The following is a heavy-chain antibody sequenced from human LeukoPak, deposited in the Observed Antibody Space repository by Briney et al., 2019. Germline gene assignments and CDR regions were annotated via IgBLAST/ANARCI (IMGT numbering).Heavy chain of an antibody. CDR2: ISGSGGST. D-gene: IGHD1-26*01. CDR1: GVTVSNNY. Sequence: PGGSLRLSCAVSGVTVSNNYMAWVRQAPGKGLEWVSAISGSGGSTYYADSVKGRFTISRDNSKNTLYLQMNSLRAEDTAVYYCAKDQWGSYVLDYWGQGTLVTVSS. V-gene: IGHV3-23*01. J-gene: IGHJ4*02. CDR3: AKDQWGSYVLDY.